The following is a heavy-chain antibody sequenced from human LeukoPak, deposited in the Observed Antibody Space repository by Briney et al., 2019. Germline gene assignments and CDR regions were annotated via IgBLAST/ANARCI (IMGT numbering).Heavy chain of an antibody. CDR3: ARVGPAIAVAGRYYYYYYYMDV. Sequence: GGSLRLSCAASGFTFSSYWMHWVRQAPGKGLVWVSRINSDGSSTSYADSVKGRFTISRDNAKNTLYLQMNSLRAEDTAVYYCARVGPAIAVAGRYYYYYYYMDVWGKGTTVTVSS. J-gene: IGHJ6*03. D-gene: IGHD6-19*01. V-gene: IGHV3-74*01. CDR1: GFTFSSYW. CDR2: INSDGSST.